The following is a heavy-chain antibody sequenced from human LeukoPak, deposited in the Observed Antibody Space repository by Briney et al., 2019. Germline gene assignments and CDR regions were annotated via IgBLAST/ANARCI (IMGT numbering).Heavy chain of an antibody. V-gene: IGHV3-30*18. J-gene: IGHJ6*03. CDR2: ISYDGSNK. Sequence: GGSLRLSCAASGFTFSSYSMNWVRQAPGKGLEWVAVISYDGSNKYYADSVKGRFTISRDNSKNTLYLQMNSLRAEDTAVYYCAKDRIAAAGNYMDVWGKGTTVTVSS. CDR1: GFTFSSYS. D-gene: IGHD6-13*01. CDR3: AKDRIAAAGNYMDV.